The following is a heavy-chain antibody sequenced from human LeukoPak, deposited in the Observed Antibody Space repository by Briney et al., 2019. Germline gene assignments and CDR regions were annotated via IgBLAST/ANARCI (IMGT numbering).Heavy chain of an antibody. CDR3: ARDNAATVTPYSFYAMDV. CDR1: GFTFSFYE. CDR2: IGSSGSYI. Sequence: GGSLRLSCAASGFTFSFYEMNWVRQAPGKGLEWISWIGSSGSYIYYADSVKGRFTISRDNARNSLYLQMNSLRVEDTAVYYCARDNAATVTPYSFYAMDVWGLGTTVIVSS. V-gene: IGHV3-48*03. D-gene: IGHD4-17*01. J-gene: IGHJ6*02.